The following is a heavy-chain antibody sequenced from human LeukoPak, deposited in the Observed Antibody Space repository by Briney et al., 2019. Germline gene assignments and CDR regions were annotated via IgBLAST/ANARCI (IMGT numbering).Heavy chain of an antibody. Sequence: SVKVSCKASGGTFSSYAISWVRQAPGQGLEWMGGIIPTFVTANYAQKFQGRVTITTDESTSTAYMELSSLRSEDTAVYYCARALRIAARPEYYYYMDVWGKGTTVTVSS. CDR3: ARALRIAARPEYYYYMDV. CDR1: GGTFSSYA. CDR2: IIPTFVTA. J-gene: IGHJ6*03. D-gene: IGHD6-6*01. V-gene: IGHV1-69*05.